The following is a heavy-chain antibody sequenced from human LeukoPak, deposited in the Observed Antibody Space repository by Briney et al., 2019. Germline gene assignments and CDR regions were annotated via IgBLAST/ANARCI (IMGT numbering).Heavy chain of an antibody. J-gene: IGHJ4*02. D-gene: IGHD2-21*02. Sequence: GGSLRLSCAASGFTVRSFYMSWVRQAPGKGLEWVSVIYNDGRTFYADSVKGRFTISRDDSKNTLSLQMNSLRADDTAVYYCARGTGEVTAGYYWGQGTLVTVSS. V-gene: IGHV3-53*01. CDR1: GFTVRSFY. CDR3: ARGTGEVTAGYY. CDR2: IYNDGRT.